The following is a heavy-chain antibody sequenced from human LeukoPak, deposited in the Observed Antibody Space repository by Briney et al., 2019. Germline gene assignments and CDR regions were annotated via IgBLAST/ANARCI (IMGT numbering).Heavy chain of an antibody. CDR3: ARRGAAAGPDFDY. Sequence: GRSLRLSCAAYGFTFSNYAMHWVRQAPGKGLEWVAAISYDGNNKYYADSVRGRFTISRDNSESTLYLQMNGLRAEDTAVCYCARRGAAAGPDFDYWGQGTLVTVSS. CDR1: GFTFSNYA. V-gene: IGHV3-30*03. D-gene: IGHD6-13*01. CDR2: ISYDGNNK. J-gene: IGHJ4*02.